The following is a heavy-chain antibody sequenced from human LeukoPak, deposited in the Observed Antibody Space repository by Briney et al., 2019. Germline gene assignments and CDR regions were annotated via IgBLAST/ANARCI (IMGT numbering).Heavy chain of an antibody. Sequence: SETLSLTCAVYGGSFSDYYFTWIRQPPGKGLVWIGDINHSGNSSYNKSLKSRVTISVDTSKNQVSLELNSVTAADTAVYYCGMFAVIVGGGLDIWGQGTVVTVSS. CDR3: GMFAVIVGGGLDI. CDR1: GGSFSDYY. D-gene: IGHD1-26*01. CDR2: INHSGNS. V-gene: IGHV4-34*01. J-gene: IGHJ3*02.